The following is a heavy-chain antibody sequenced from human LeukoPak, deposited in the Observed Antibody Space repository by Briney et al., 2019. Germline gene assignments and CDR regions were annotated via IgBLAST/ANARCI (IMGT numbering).Heavy chain of an antibody. Sequence: QPGGSLSLSCAASGFTFSSYGMHWVRQAPGKGLEWVAVISYDGSNKYYAVSVKGRFTISRDNPKNTLYLQMNSLRAEDTAVYYCAKDHYGGNSGHYGMDVWGQGTTVTVSS. V-gene: IGHV3-30*18. J-gene: IGHJ6*02. CDR2: ISYDGSNK. CDR3: AKDHYGGNSGHYGMDV. CDR1: GFTFSSYG. D-gene: IGHD4-23*01.